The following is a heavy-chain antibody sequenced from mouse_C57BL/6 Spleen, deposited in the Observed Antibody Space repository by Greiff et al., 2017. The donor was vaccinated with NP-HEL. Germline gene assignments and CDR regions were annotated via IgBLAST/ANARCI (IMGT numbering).Heavy chain of an antibody. CDR3: ARDRDGYHTD. J-gene: IGHJ3*01. CDR2: ISDGGSYT. D-gene: IGHD2-3*01. CDR1: GFTFSSYA. V-gene: IGHV5-4*01. Sequence: EVQLVESGGGLVKPGGSLKLSCAASGFTFSSYAMSWVRQTPEKRLEWVATISDGGSYTYYPDNVKGRFTISRDNAKNNLYLQMSHLKSEDTAMYYCARDRDGYHTDWGQGTLVTVSA.